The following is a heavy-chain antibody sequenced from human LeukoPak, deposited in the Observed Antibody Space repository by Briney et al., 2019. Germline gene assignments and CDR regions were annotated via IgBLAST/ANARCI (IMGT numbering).Heavy chain of an antibody. J-gene: IGHJ5*02. V-gene: IGHV3-7*01. D-gene: IGHD6-13*01. Sequence: PGGSLRLSCAASGFTFSSYWMSWVRQAPGKGLEWVANIKQDGSEKYYVDSVKGRFTISRDNAKNSLYLQMNSLRAEDTAVYYCAREIGVIAAAEMYNWFDPWGQGTLVTVSS. CDR3: AREIGVIAAAEMYNWFDP. CDR2: IKQDGSEK. CDR1: GFTFSSYW.